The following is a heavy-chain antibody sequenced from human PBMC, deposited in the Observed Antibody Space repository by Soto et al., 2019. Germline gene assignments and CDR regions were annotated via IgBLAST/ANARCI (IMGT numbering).Heavy chain of an antibody. V-gene: IGHV4-39*01. J-gene: IGHJ4*02. CDR1: GGSISSSCYY. CDR2: IYYSGST. Sequence: SETLSLTCTVSGGSISSSCYYWGWIRQPPGKGLEWIGSIYYSGSTHYNPSLKSRVTISVDTSKNQFSLKLSSVTAADTAVYYYAIHQDENTLTTLGYWGQGTLVTVSS. D-gene: IGHD4-17*01. CDR3: AIHQDENTLTTLGY.